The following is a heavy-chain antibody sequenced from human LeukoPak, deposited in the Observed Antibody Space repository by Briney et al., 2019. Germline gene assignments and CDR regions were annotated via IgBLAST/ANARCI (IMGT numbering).Heavy chain of an antibody. CDR3: ARERRGYTWGFDP. J-gene: IGHJ5*02. D-gene: IGHD3-10*01. CDR2: ISYDGSNK. CDR1: GFTFSSYG. Sequence: GGSLRLSCAASGFTFSSYGMHWVRQAPGKGLEWVAVISYDGSNKYYADSVKGRFTISRDNSKNTLYLQMNSLRAEDTAVYYCARERRGYTWGFDPWGQGTLVTVSS. V-gene: IGHV3-30*03.